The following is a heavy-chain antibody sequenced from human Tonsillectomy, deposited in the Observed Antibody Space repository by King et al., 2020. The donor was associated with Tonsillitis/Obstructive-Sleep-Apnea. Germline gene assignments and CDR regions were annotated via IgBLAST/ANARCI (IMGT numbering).Heavy chain of an antibody. J-gene: IGHJ6*03. Sequence: QLVQSGAEVKKPGESLKISCKGSGYSFTSYWIGWVRQMPGKGLEWMGIIYPGDSATRTSPSFQGQVTISADTSTSTAYLQWSSLKASDTAMYYCARHSGGYPNYYYYYMDVWGKGTTVTVSS. D-gene: IGHD3-16*02. CDR3: ARHSGGYPNYYYYYMDV. CDR2: IYPGDSAT. V-gene: IGHV5-51*01. CDR1: GYSFTSYW.